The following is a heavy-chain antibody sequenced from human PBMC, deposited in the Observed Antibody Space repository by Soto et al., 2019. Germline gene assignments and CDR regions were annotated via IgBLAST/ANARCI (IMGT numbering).Heavy chain of an antibody. CDR1: GFSFTGYY. CDR2: INAHSGGT. D-gene: IGHD6-6*01. J-gene: IGHJ5*02. V-gene: IGHV1-2*02. CDR3: AKDLTRQLAYWLDP. Sequence: ASVKVSCKASGFSFTGYYIHWLRQAPGQGLEWMGWINAHSGGTEYAQKFQGRVTLTRDTSIATAYLTLTSLTSDDTALYYCAKDLTRQLAYWLDPWGQGAQVTVSS.